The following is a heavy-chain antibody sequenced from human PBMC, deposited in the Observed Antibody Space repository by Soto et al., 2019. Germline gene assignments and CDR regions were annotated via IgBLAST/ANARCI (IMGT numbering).Heavy chain of an antibody. CDR3: ATKTYYDFWIDAFDI. J-gene: IGHJ3*02. D-gene: IGHD3-3*01. V-gene: IGHV3-23*01. CDR1: GFTFSSYA. Sequence: GGSLRLSCAASGFTFSSYAMSWVRQAPGKGLEWVSAISGSGGSTYYADSVKGRFTISRDNSKNTLYLQMNSLRAEDTAVYYCATKTYYDFWIDAFDIWGQGTMVTVSS. CDR2: ISGSGGST.